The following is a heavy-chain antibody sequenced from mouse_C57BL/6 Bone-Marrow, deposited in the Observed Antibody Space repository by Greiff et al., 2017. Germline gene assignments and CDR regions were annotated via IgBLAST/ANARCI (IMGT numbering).Heavy chain of an antibody. CDR1: GYTFTSYW. D-gene: IGHD1-1*01. J-gene: IGHJ2*01. CDR2: IYPGSGST. V-gene: IGHV1-55*01. Sequence: VQLQQSGAELVKPGASVKMSCKASGYTFTSYWITWVKQRPGQGLEWIGDIYPGSGSTNYNEKFKSKATLTVDTSSSTAYMQLSSLTSEDSAVYYCDLPHYYGSSYDDYWGQGTTLTVSS. CDR3: DLPHYYGSSYDDY.